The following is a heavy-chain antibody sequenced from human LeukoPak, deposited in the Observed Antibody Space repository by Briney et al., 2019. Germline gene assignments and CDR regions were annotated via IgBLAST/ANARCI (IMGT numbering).Heavy chain of an antibody. CDR2: IYHSGTT. Sequence: SQTLSLTCTVSGGSISSGVYYWSWIRQPPGKGLEWIGYIYHSGTTYYNPSLRSRVTISVDKSKNQFSLKLSSVTAADTAVYYCARDPWVSDIVVVPPATYMDVWGRGTTVTVSS. CDR1: GGSISSGVYY. J-gene: IGHJ6*03. D-gene: IGHD2-2*01. V-gene: IGHV4-30-2*01. CDR3: ARDPWVSDIVVVPPATYMDV.